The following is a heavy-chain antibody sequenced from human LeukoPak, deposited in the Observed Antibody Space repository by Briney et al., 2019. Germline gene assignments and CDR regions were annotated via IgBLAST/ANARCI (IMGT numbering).Heavy chain of an antibody. CDR2: IYTSGST. CDR1: GGSISSYY. CDR3: AREYSYGQDFDY. V-gene: IGHV4-4*07. J-gene: IGHJ4*02. Sequence: KPSETLSLTCTVSGGSISSYYWSWIRQPAGKGLEWIGRIYTSGSTNYNPSLKSRVTMSVDTSKNQFSLRLSSVTAADTAMYYCAREYSYGQDFDYWGQGTLVTVSS. D-gene: IGHD5-18*01.